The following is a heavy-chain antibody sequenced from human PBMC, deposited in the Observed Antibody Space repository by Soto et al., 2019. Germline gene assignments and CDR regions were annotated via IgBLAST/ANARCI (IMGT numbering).Heavy chain of an antibody. CDR2: IIPIFSTA. J-gene: IGHJ6*02. CDR3: ARRGDYYDSSGPTFYYYYGMDV. CDR1: GGTFSSYA. D-gene: IGHD3-22*01. V-gene: IGHV1-69*13. Sequence: ASVKVSCKASGGTFSSYAISWVRQAPGQGLEWMGGIIPIFSTANYAQKFQGRVTITADESTSTAYMELSSLRSEDTAVYYCARRGDYYDSSGPTFYYYYGMDVWGQGTTVTVSS.